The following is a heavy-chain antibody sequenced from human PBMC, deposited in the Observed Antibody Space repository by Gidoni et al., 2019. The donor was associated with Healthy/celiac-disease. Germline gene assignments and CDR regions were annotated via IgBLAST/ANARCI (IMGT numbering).Heavy chain of an antibody. CDR1: GYSLSSGYY. CDR3: ARAVTRITMVRGVLFDP. CDR2: IYHSGST. J-gene: IGHJ5*02. V-gene: IGHV4-38-2*02. Sequence: QVQLQESGPGLVKPSETLSLTCTVSGYSLSSGYYWGWIRQPPGKGLEWIGSIYHSGSTYYNPSLKSRVTISVDTSKTQFSLKLSSVTAADTAVYYCARAVTRITMVRGVLFDPWGQGTLVTVSS. D-gene: IGHD3-10*01.